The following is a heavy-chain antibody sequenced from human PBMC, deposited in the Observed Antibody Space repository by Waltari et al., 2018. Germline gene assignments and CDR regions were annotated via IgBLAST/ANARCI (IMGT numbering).Heavy chain of an antibody. CDR1: GLTLHEHA. V-gene: IGHV3-9*01. Sequence: EVKVVESGGGLRQPGGSLTLSCTVSGLTLHEHAMHWVRQRPGKGLEWVSGIFLKTGGEGYADSVRGRFIVSKNNERNSLYLQMDSLRLEDTAFYYCVKDITPGGADSWGPGTLVTVSS. D-gene: IGHD2-21*01. J-gene: IGHJ4*02. CDR2: IFLKTGGE. CDR3: VKDITPGGADS.